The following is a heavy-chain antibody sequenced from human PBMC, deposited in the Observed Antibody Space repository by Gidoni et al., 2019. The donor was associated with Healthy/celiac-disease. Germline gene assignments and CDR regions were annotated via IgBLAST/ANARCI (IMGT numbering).Heavy chain of an antibody. J-gene: IGHJ4*02. Sequence: EVQLLEYGGGVVQTGGSLRLSCGGSGFPVRCYAMCWVRQAPGKGLGWVSASSGSGGITYYADSVKGRFTISRDNSKNTLYLQMNSLRAEDTAVYYCAKGRRVVAVAGLDYWGQGTLVTVSS. D-gene: IGHD6-19*01. CDR1: GFPVRCYA. CDR3: AKGRRVVAVAGLDY. CDR2: SSGSGGIT. V-gene: IGHV3-23*01.